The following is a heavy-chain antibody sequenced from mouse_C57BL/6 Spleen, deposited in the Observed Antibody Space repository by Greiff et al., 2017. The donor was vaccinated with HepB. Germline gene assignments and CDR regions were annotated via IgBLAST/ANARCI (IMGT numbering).Heavy chain of an antibody. J-gene: IGHJ4*01. CDR2: IYPSDSET. D-gene: IGHD1-1*01. CDR1: GYTFTSYW. CDR3: ARVYGSSYDAMDY. Sequence: VKLQQPGAELVRPGSSVKLSCKASGYTFTSYWMDWVKQRPGQGLEWIGNIYPSDSETHYNQKFKDKATLTVDKSSSTAYMQLSSLTSEDSAVYYCARVYGSSYDAMDYWGQGTSVTVSS. V-gene: IGHV1-61*01.